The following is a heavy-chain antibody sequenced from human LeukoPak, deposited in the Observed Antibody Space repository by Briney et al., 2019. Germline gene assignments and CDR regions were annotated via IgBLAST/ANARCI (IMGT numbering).Heavy chain of an antibody. Sequence: PSETLSLTCTVSGGSISSSSYYWGWIRQPPGKGLEWIGSIYYSGSTYYNPSLKSRVTISVDTSKNQFSLKLSSVTAADTAVYYRARHLYYDFWSGYPPYYFDYWGQGTLVTVSS. J-gene: IGHJ4*02. D-gene: IGHD3-3*01. CDR3: ARHLYYDFWSGYPPYYFDY. V-gene: IGHV4-39*01. CDR2: IYYSGST. CDR1: GGSISSSSYY.